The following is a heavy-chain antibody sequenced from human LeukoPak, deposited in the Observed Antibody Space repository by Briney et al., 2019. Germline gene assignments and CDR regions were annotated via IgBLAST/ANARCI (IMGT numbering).Heavy chain of an antibody. CDR2: IYYSGST. V-gene: IGHV4-39*01. CDR1: GGSISSSSYY. D-gene: IGHD2-15*01. Sequence: SETLSLTCTVSGGSISSSSYYWGWIRQRPGKGLEWIGSIYYSGSTYYNPSLKSRVTISVDTSKNQFSLKLSSVTAADTAVYYCARGDCSGGSCYLFDYWGQGALVTVSS. J-gene: IGHJ4*02. CDR3: ARGDCSGGSCYLFDY.